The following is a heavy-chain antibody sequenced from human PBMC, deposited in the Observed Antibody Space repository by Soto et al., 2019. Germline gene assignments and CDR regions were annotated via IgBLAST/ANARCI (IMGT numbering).Heavy chain of an antibody. CDR2: LYYTGTT. CDR1: GDSVSSGSYY. J-gene: IGHJ6*02. Sequence: QVQLQESGPGLVKPSETLSLTCTVSGDSVSSGSYYWTWIRQPPGKGLECIGYLYYTGTTNYNPSLKRRVTKSLDTSSNQFSLRLSSVTAADTAVYFCARTFCSTTSCQAHGMDVWGQGTSVTVSS. CDR3: ARTFCSTTSCQAHGMDV. V-gene: IGHV4-61*01. D-gene: IGHD2-2*01.